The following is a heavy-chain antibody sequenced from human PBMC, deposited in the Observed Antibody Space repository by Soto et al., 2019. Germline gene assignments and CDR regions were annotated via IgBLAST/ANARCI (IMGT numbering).Heavy chain of an antibody. D-gene: IGHD3-10*01. CDR1: GYTFTSYA. CDR2: IVVGSGNT. CDR3: AADETYYPSN. J-gene: IGHJ4*02. Sequence: SVKVSCKASGYTFTSYAMHWVRQARGQRLEWIGWIVVGSGNTNYAQKFQERVTITRDMSTSTAYMELSSLRSEDTAVYYCAADETYYPSNWGQGTLVTV. V-gene: IGHV1-58*02.